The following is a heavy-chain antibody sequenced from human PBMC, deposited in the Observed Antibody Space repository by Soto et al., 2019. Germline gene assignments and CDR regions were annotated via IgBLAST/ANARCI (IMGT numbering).Heavy chain of an antibody. Sequence: QLQLQESGPGLVKPSETLSLTCTVSGGSISSSSYYWGWIRQPPGKGLEWIGSIYYSGSTYYNPSLKSRVTISVDTSKNQFSLKLSSVTAADTAVYYCARPNTVTTYNPYYFDYWGQGTLVTVS. J-gene: IGHJ4*02. CDR1: GGSISSSSYY. D-gene: IGHD4-17*01. V-gene: IGHV4-39*01. CDR3: ARPNTVTTYNPYYFDY. CDR2: IYYSGST.